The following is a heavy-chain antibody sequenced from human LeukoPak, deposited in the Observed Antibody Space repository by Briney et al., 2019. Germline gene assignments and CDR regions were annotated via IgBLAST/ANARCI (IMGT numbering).Heavy chain of an antibody. V-gene: IGHV4-59*01. CDR2: IYSSGIT. CDR3: ARGKRLRQAAFDI. D-gene: IGHD4-17*01. Sequence: SETLSLTCTVSGGSISSYYWSWIRQPPGKGLEWIGYIYSSGITNYNPSLKSRVTISEDTSKNQFSLKLSSVTAADTAVYYCARGKRLRQAAFDIWGQGTMVTVSS. J-gene: IGHJ3*02. CDR1: GGSISSYY.